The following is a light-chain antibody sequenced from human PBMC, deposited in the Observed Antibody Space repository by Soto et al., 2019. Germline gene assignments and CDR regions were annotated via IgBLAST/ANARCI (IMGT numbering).Light chain of an antibody. Sequence: QSALTQPRSVSGSPGQSVTISCTGTSSDVGGYNYVSWYQQHPGKAPKLMIYDVSKRPSEVPDRFSGSKSGNTASLTISGLQAEDEADYYCCSYAGSYVWVFGGGTQLTVL. V-gene: IGLV2-11*01. CDR1: SSDVGGYNY. CDR2: DVS. J-gene: IGLJ3*02. CDR3: CSYAGSYVWV.